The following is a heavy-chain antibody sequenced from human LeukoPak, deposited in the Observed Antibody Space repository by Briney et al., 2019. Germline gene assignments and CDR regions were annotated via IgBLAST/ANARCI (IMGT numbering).Heavy chain of an antibody. D-gene: IGHD3-10*01. V-gene: IGHV4-59*13. CDR2: IYYSGST. Sequence: SETLSLTCTVSGGSISSSYWSWIRQPPGRGLEWIGYIYYSGSTTYNPSLKSRVTISVDTSKNQFSLKLSSVTAADTAVYYCARTRSYGSGNFAVFWFDPWGQGTLVTVSS. CDR3: ARTRSYGSGNFAVFWFDP. J-gene: IGHJ5*02. CDR1: GGSISSSY.